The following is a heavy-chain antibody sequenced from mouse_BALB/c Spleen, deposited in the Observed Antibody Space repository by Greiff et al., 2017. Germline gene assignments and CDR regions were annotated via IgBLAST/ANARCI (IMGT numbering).Heavy chain of an antibody. CDR1: GYTFTSYW. CDR3: TRANSFYAMDY. CDR2: IYPSDSYT. Sequence: VQLQQPGAELVRPGASVKLSCKASGYTFTSYWINWVKQRPGQGLEWIGNIYPSDSYTNYNQKFKDKATLTVDKSSSTAYMQLSSPTSEDSAVYYCTRANSFYAMDYWGQGTSVTVSS. J-gene: IGHJ4*01. V-gene: IGHV1-69*02. D-gene: IGHD4-1*01.